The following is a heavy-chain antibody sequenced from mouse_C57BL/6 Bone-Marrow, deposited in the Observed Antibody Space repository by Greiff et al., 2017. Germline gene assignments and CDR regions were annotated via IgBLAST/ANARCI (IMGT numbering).Heavy chain of an antibody. J-gene: IGHJ3*01. Sequence: VQLKESGGDLVKPGGSLKLSCAASGFTFSSYGMSWVRQTPEKRLEWVAYISSGGDYIYYADTVKGRFTISRDNARNTLYLQMSSLKSEDTAMYYCTRDPSSNWFAYWGQGTLVTVSA. V-gene: IGHV5-9-1*02. CDR2: ISSGGDYI. CDR1: GFTFSSYG. CDR3: TRDPSSNWFAY. D-gene: IGHD2-10*02.